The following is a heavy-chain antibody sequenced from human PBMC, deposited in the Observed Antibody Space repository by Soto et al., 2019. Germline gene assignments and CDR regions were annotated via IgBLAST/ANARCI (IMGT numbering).Heavy chain of an antibody. CDR2: IYTSGST. Sequence: SETLSLTCTVSGGSISSYYWSWIRQPAGKGLEWIGRIYTSGSTNYNPSLKSRVTMSVDTSKNQFSLKLSSVTAADTAVYYCARVTESGSYSRLFWFDYWGQGTLVT. V-gene: IGHV4-4*07. J-gene: IGHJ4*02. CDR1: GGSISSYY. CDR3: ARVTESGSYSRLFWFDY. D-gene: IGHD1-26*01.